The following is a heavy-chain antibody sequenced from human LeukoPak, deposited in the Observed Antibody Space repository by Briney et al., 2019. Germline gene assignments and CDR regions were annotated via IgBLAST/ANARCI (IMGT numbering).Heavy chain of an antibody. CDR3: ARYLGYPLYYFDY. D-gene: IGHD2-15*01. Sequence: SETLSLTCTVSGYSISSGYYWGWIRQPPGNGLEWIGSIYHSGSTYYNPSLKSRVTISVDTSKNQFSLKLSSVTAADTAVYYCARYLGYPLYYFDYWGQGTLVTVSS. CDR2: IYHSGST. J-gene: IGHJ4*02. CDR1: GYSISSGYY. V-gene: IGHV4-38-2*02.